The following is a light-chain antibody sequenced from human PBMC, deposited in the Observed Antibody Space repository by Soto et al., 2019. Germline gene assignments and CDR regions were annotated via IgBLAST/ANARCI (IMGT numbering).Light chain of an antibody. Sequence: EIVMMQSPATLSVSPGERATLSCRASQSVSSNLAWYQQKPGQAPRLLIYGASTRATGIPARFSGSGSGTEFTLTISSLQSEDFAVYYCQQYNNWPFTFGGGTKVDIK. J-gene: IGKJ4*01. V-gene: IGKV3D-15*01. CDR2: GAS. CDR3: QQYNNWPFT. CDR1: QSVSSN.